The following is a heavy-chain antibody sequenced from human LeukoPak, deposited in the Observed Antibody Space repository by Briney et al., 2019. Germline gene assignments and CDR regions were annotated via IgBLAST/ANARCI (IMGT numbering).Heavy chain of an antibody. J-gene: IGHJ4*02. CDR2: IKQDGSEK. CDR3: ARAAFGKTDY. V-gene: IGHV3-7*01. D-gene: IGHD3-16*01. CDR1: GFTFSGYW. Sequence: GGSLRLSCAASGFTFSGYWMSWVRQAPGKGLEWVAIIKQDGSEKYYVDSVKGRFTISRDNAKNSLYLQMNSLRAEDTAVYYCARAAFGKTDYWGQGTLVTVSS.